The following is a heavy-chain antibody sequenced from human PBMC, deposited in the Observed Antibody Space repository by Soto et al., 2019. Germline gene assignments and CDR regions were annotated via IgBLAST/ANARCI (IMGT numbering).Heavy chain of an antibody. V-gene: IGHV4-59*01. Sequence: PSETLSLTCTVSGGSISSYYWSWIRQRPGKGLEWIGYIYYSGSTNYNPSLKSRVTISVDTSKNQFSLKLSSVTAADTAVYYCARRSYDFWSGYYLFDYWGQGTLVTVSS. CDR3: ARRSYDFWSGYYLFDY. J-gene: IGHJ4*02. CDR2: IYYSGST. CDR1: GGSISSYY. D-gene: IGHD3-3*01.